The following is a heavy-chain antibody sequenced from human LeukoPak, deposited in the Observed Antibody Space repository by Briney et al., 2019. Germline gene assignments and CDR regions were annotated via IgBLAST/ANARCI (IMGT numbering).Heavy chain of an antibody. CDR3: AKGDSGSYYKDPYYFDY. CDR2: ISGSGGST. V-gene: IGHV3-23*01. J-gene: IGHJ4*02. D-gene: IGHD1-26*01. Sequence: GGSLRLSCAASGFTFSSYAMSWVRQAPGKGLEWVSAISGSGGSTYCADSVKGRFTISRDNSKNTLYLQMNSLRAEDTAVYYCAKGDSGSYYKDPYYFDYWGQGTLVTVSS. CDR1: GFTFSSYA.